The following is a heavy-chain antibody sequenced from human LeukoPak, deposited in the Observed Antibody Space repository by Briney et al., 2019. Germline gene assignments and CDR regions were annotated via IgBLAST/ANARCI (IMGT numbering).Heavy chain of an antibody. CDR3: ARGSGHTIDD. V-gene: IGHV3-7*04. Sequence: GGSLRLSCAASGFTFSTYWMSWVRQAPGKGLEWVANIKQDGSDKYYVDSVKGRSTISRDNAKNSLFLQMNSLRAEDTAVYYCARGSGHTIDDWGQGTLVTVSS. CDR2: IKQDGSDK. CDR1: GFTFSTYW. J-gene: IGHJ4*02. D-gene: IGHD6-19*01.